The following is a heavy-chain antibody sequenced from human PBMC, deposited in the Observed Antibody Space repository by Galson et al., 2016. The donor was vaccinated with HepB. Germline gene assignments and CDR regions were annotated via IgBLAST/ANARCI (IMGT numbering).Heavy chain of an antibody. Sequence: SVKVSCKASGYTFTGYYMHWVRLAPGQGLEWMGWINPDSGVTSYAQKFQGRVTVTTDTSASTAYMELRSLRSDDTAVYYCARGGGSAYYGMDVWGQGTTVTVSS. V-gene: IGHV1-2*02. CDR1: GYTFTGYY. D-gene: IGHD1-26*01. CDR3: ARGGGSAYYGMDV. CDR2: INPDSGVT. J-gene: IGHJ6*02.